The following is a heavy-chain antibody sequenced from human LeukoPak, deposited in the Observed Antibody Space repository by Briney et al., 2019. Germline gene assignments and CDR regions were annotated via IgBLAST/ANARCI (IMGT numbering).Heavy chain of an antibody. CDR3: AKRGVVIRVILVGFHKEAYYFDS. CDR2: ISDRGGRT. V-gene: IGHV3-23*01. Sequence: GGSLRLSCAVSGITLSNYGMSWVRQAPGKGLEWVAGISDRGGRTNYADSVKGRFTISRENSKNTLYLQMNSLRAEDTAVYFCAKRGVVIRVILVGFHKEAYYFDSWGQGVLVTVSS. D-gene: IGHD3-10*01. CDR1: GITLSNYG. J-gene: IGHJ4*02.